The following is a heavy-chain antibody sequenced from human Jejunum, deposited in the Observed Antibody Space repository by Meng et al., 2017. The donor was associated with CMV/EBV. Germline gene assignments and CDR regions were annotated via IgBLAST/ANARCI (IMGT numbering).Heavy chain of an antibody. CDR1: GFTFSGDW. D-gene: IGHD2-15*01. V-gene: IGHV3-74*01. J-gene: IGHJ4*02. CDR2: INGDGTSS. Sequence: SGFTFSGDWMHSVRQAPGKGLMLVSRINGDGTSSGYADSVKGRFTISRDNANNMLYLQLDSLRAEDTAVYYCVTNVYCSGGGCRNYWGQGTLVTVSS. CDR3: VTNVYCSGGGCRNY.